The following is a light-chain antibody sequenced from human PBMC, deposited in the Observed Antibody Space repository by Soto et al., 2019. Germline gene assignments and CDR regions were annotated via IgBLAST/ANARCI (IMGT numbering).Light chain of an antibody. V-gene: IGKV1-27*01. Sequence: DIQMTQSPSTLSASVGDRVTIACRASQSIGNWLAWYQQKPGKVPKIMIYSESNLQSGVKYRFSGSGSGTDFTLTIRSMQPEDVATYYGKRTYNAQITLGKGKRLEIK. CDR1: QSIGNW. J-gene: IGKJ5*01. CDR2: SES. CDR3: KRTYNAQIT.